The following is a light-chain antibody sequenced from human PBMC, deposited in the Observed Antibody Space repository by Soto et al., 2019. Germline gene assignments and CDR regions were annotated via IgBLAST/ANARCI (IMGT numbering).Light chain of an antibody. J-gene: IGKJ2*01. Sequence: DIQMTQSPSSLSASVGDRVTITCRASQSISSYLNWYQQKPGKAPKLLIYAASSLHSGVPSRFSGSGSGKEFALTISSLQPEDFATYYCQQSDSTPPSFGQGTKLEIK. CDR3: QQSDSTPPS. V-gene: IGKV1-39*01. CDR1: QSISSY. CDR2: AAS.